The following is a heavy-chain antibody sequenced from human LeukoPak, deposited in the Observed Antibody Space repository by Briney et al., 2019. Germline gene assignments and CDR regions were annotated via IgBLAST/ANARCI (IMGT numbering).Heavy chain of an antibody. CDR3: ARRVHVGSYVGYFDY. CDR1: GYTFTSYY. D-gene: IGHD1-26*01. Sequence: ASVKVTCKASGYTFTSYYMHWVRQAPGQGLEWMGIINPSGGSTSYAQKFQGRVTMTRDTSTSTVYMELSSLRSEDTAVYYCARRVHVGSYVGYFDYWGQGTLVTVSS. J-gene: IGHJ4*02. V-gene: IGHV1-46*01. CDR2: INPSGGST.